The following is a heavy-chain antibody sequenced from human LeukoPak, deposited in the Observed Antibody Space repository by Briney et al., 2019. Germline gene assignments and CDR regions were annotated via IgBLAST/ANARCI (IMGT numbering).Heavy chain of an antibody. CDR2: IYYSGST. CDR3: AREVRGVISYYFDY. J-gene: IGHJ4*02. V-gene: IGHV4-39*07. D-gene: IGHD3-10*01. CDR1: GGSISSTNYY. Sequence: PSETLSLTCTVSGGSISSTNYYWGWIRQPPGKGLEWIGSIYYSGSTYYNPSLKSRVTISVDTSKNQFSLKLSSVTAADTAVYYCAREVRGVISYYFDYWGQGTLVTVSS.